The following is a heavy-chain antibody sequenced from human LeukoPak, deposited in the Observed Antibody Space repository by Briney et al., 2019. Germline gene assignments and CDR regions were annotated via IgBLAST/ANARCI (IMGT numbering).Heavy chain of an antibody. CDR1: VFTFSNYW. CDR2: INRDGSST. J-gene: IGHJ4*02. CDR3: VSGYSNDSSRRGY. D-gene: IGHD6-13*01. Sequence: PGGSLRLSCAASVFTFSNYWMHWVRQVPGKGLVWVSRINRDGSSTIYADSVKGRFTISRDNAKNTLYLQMNSLRAEDTAVYYCVSGYSNDSSRRGYWGQGTLVTVPS. V-gene: IGHV3-74*01.